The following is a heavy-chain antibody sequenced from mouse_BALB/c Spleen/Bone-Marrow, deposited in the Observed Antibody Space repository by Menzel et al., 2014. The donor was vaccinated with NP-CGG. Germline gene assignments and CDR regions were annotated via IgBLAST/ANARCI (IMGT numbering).Heavy chain of an antibody. CDR3: ARHHGSCYAMDY. D-gene: IGHD1-1*01. CDR1: GFTFSDYG. CDR2: ISNLAYSI. J-gene: IGHJ4*01. Sequence: EVQVVESGGGLVQPGGSRKLSCAASGFTFSDYGMAWVRQAPGKGPEWVAFISNLAYSIYYADTVTGRFTISRENAKNTLYLEMSSLRSEDTALYYCARHHGSCYAMDYWGQGTSVTVSS. V-gene: IGHV5-15*01.